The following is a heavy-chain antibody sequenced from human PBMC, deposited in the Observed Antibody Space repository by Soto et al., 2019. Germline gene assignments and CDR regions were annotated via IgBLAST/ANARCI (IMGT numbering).Heavy chain of an antibody. CDR1: GDSVSSNSAT. D-gene: IGHD2-2*01. CDR3: ARALWGPAGHINWFDP. V-gene: IGHV6-1*01. J-gene: IGHJ5*02. Sequence: PSQTLSLTCAISGDSVSSNSATWDWIRQSPSRGLEWLGRTYYRSKWYNDYAVSVKSRITIKPDTSNNQLSLQLNSVTPDDTAVNYCARALWGPAGHINWFDPWGQGTLVTVSS. CDR2: TYYRSKWYN.